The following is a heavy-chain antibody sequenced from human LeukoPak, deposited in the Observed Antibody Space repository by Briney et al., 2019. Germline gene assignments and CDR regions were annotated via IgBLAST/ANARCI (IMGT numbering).Heavy chain of an antibody. CDR1: GYTFTDHY. CDR3: ARVWRCADGVCPDVFES. D-gene: IGHD2-8*01. V-gene: IGHV1-2*02. Sequence: ASVKVSCKASGYTFTDHYIHWVRQAPGQGLEWMGWIVPKSGGTNYAQKFQGRVTMTRDTSINTAYLDLRSLRSADTAVYYCARVWRCADGVCPDVFESWGQGTLVTVSS. CDR2: IVPKSGGT. J-gene: IGHJ4*02.